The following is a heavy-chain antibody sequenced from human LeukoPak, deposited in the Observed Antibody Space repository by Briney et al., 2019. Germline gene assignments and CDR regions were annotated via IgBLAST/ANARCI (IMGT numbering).Heavy chain of an antibody. V-gene: IGHV1-18*04. D-gene: IGHD2-15*01. CDR2: ISAYNGNT. CDR1: GYVFTSYG. CDR3: ARGSEDNWFDP. Sequence: VASVTVSCEASGYVFTSYGISWVRQAPGQGLEWMGWISAYNGNTNYAQKLQGRVTMTTDTSTSTAYMELRSLRSDDTAVYYCARGSEDNWFDPWGQGTLVTVSS. J-gene: IGHJ5*02.